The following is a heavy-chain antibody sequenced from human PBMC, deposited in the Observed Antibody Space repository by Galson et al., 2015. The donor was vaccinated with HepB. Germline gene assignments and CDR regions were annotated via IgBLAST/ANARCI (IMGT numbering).Heavy chain of an antibody. Sequence: SLRLSCAASGLTFSDYYMSWIRQAPGKGLEWVSSIGSSGDTTFYADSVKGRFSISRDNAKNTLYLQMSRLRTEDTALYYCARGAYGLDVWGQGSTVTVSS. V-gene: IGHV3-11*01. CDR1: GLTFSDYY. J-gene: IGHJ6*02. CDR3: ARGAYGLDV. CDR2: IGSSGDTT.